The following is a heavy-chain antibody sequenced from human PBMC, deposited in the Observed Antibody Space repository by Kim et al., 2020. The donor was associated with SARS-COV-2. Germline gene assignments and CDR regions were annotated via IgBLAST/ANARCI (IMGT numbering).Heavy chain of an antibody. D-gene: IGHD3-10*01. CDR2: ISAYNGNT. V-gene: IGHV1-18*01. CDR1: GYTFTRYG. Sequence: ASVKVSCKASGYTFTRYGISWVRQAPGQGLEWMGWISAYNGNTNYAQKLQGRVTMTTDTSTSTAYMELRSLRSDDTAVYYCARDPDYYGSGHTTGAFDIWGQGTIVTVSS. CDR3: ARDPDYYGSGHTTGAFDI. J-gene: IGHJ3*02.